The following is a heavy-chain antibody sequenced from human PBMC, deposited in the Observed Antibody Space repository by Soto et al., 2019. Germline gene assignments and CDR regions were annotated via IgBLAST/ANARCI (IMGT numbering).Heavy chain of an antibody. D-gene: IGHD2-15*01. CDR3: ARGYCSGGSCYLLDF. V-gene: IGHV3-74*01. Sequence: GGSLRLSCAASGFTFSNYWIHWVRQAPGKGLVWVSHLNSDGSTTSYADSVKGRFTISRNNAKNTVFLQMNSLRTEDTAVYYCARGYCSGGSCYLLDFWGQGTLVTVSS. J-gene: IGHJ4*02. CDR1: GFTFSNYW. CDR2: LNSDGSTT.